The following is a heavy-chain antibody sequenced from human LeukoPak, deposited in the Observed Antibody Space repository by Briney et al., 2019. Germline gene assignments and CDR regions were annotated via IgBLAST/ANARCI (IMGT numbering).Heavy chain of an antibody. CDR2: IIPIFGTA. CDR3: ATSPRGYGYYFDY. Sequence: SVKVSCKASGGTFSSYAISWVRQAPGQGLEWMGGIIPIFGTANYAQKFQGRVTITTDESTSTAYMELSSLRSEDTAVYYCATSPRGYGYYFDYWGQGTLVTVSS. V-gene: IGHV1-69*05. CDR1: GGTFSSYA. D-gene: IGHD5-18*01. J-gene: IGHJ4*02.